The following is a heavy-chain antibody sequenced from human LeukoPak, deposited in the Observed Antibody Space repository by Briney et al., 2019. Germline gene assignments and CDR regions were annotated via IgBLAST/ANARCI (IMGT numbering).Heavy chain of an antibody. CDR3: ARDAHGSGSYYTYGMDV. Sequence: GESLKISCKGSGYSFTSYWIGWVRQMPGKGLEWMGIIYPGDSDTRYSPSFQGQVTISADESISTAYLQWSSLKASDTAMYYCARDAHGSGSYYTYGMDVWGKGTTVTVSS. CDR1: GYSFTSYW. V-gene: IGHV5-51*01. D-gene: IGHD3-10*01. CDR2: IYPGDSDT. J-gene: IGHJ6*04.